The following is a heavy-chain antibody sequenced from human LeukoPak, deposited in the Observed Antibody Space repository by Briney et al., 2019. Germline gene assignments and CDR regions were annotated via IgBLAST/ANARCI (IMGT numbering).Heavy chain of an antibody. CDR2: IRHDGSET. D-gene: IGHD3-22*01. CDR1: GFTFSSYA. J-gene: IGHJ4*02. V-gene: IGHV3-7*01. Sequence: GGSLRLSCAASGFTFSSYAMSWVRQAPGKGLEWVANIRHDGSETYYVDSLRGRFTISRDNAKNLVYLQMSSLRAEDTAIYYCARDETYDYESNGYLDFWGQGTVVTVSS. CDR3: ARDETYDYESNGYLDF.